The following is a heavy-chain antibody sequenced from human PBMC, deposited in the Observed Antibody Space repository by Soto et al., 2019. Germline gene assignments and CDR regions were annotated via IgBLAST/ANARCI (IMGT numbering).Heavy chain of an antibody. V-gene: IGHV3-23*01. J-gene: IGHJ6*02. CDR3: AKVPIVGVVSRSYGMDV. D-gene: IGHD3-3*02. Sequence: EVQLLESGGGLVQPGGSLRLSCAASGFTFSSYAMNWVRQAPGKGLEWVSAISGSGVSTYYADSVKGRFTISRDNSKNTLYLHMDSLRAEATAGYDCAKVPIVGVVSRSYGMDVWGQGTTVTVSS. CDR2: ISGSGVST. CDR1: GFTFSSYA.